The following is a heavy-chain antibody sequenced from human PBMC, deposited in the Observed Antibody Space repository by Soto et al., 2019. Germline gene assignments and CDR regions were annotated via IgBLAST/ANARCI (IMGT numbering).Heavy chain of an antibody. V-gene: IGHV4-34*01. CDR2: INHSGST. J-gene: IGHJ4*02. CDR1: GGSFSGHY. D-gene: IGHD7-27*01. CDR3: ARGWGRIFDY. Sequence: QVQLQQWGAGLLKPSENLSLTCAVYGGSFSGHYWNWIRQPPGKGLEWIGEINHSGSTNYNPSLKSRVTLSVDTSKNQFSLKLSSVTAADTAVYYCARGWGRIFDYWGQGSLVTVSS.